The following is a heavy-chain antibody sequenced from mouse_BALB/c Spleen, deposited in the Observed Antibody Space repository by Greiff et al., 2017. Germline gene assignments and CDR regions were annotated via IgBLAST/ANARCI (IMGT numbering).Heavy chain of an antibody. CDR1: GFAFSSYD. CDR3: ARHPYDYEGTWFAY. J-gene: IGHJ3*01. V-gene: IGHV5-12-1*01. D-gene: IGHD2-4*01. CDR2: ISSGGGST. Sequence: EVQLVESGGGLVKPGGSLKLSCAASGFAFSSYDMSWVRQTPEKRLEWVAYISSGGGSTYYPDTVKGRFTISRDNAKNTLYLQMSSLKSEDTAMYYCARHPYDYEGTWFAYWGQGTLVTVSA.